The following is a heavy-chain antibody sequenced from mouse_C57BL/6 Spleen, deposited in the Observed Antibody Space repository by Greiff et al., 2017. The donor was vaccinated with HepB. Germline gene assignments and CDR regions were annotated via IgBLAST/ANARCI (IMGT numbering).Heavy chain of an antibody. CDR2: IDPEDGDT. CDR3: TTSGDYGSYYFDY. V-gene: IGHV14-1*01. J-gene: IGHJ2*01. CDR1: GFNIKDYY. D-gene: IGHD2-4*01. Sequence: VQLQQSGAELVRPGASVKLSCTASGFNIKDYYMHWVKQRPEQGLEWIGRIDPEDGDTEYAPKFQGKATMTADKSSNTAYLQLSSLTSEDTAVYYCTTSGDYGSYYFDYWGQGTTLTGSS.